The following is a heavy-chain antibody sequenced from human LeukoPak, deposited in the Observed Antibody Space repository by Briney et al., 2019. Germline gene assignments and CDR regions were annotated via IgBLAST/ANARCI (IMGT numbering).Heavy chain of an antibody. CDR2: ISPDNGNT. J-gene: IGHJ3*02. CDR1: GYTFTSYG. CDR3: AREGRERYFDWLFRSDAFDI. Sequence: EASVKVSCKASGYTFTSYGISWVRQAPGQGLEWMGWISPDNGNTNYAQKLQGRVTMTTDTSTSTAYMELRSLRSDDTAVYYCAREGRERYFDWLFRSDAFDIWGQGTMVTVSS. D-gene: IGHD3-9*01. V-gene: IGHV1-18*01.